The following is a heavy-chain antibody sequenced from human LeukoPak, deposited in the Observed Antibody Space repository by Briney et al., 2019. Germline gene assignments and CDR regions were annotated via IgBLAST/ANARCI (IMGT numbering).Heavy chain of an antibody. Sequence: GGSLRLSCAASGFTFSSYSMNWVRQAPGKGLEWVSYISSSSSTIYYADSVKGRFTIPRDNAKNSLYLQMNSLRDEDTAVYYCARDIYYYDSSGYYYGSNFFDYWGQGTLVTVSS. CDR1: GFTFSSYS. CDR2: ISSSSSTI. V-gene: IGHV3-48*02. J-gene: IGHJ4*02. D-gene: IGHD3-22*01. CDR3: ARDIYYYDSSGYYYGSNFFDY.